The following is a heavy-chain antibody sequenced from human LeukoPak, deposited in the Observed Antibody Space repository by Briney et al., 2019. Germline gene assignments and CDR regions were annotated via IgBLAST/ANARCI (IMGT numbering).Heavy chain of an antibody. Sequence: GASVKVSCKASGGTFSSYAISWVRQAPGQGLEWMGRIIPILGIVNYAQKFQGRVTITADKSTSTAYMELSSLRSEDTAVYYCAKVAGRLTSGYYPPGDFDYWGQGTLVTVSS. CDR3: AKVAGRLTSGYYPPGDFDY. J-gene: IGHJ4*02. CDR1: GGTFSSYA. V-gene: IGHV1-69*04. D-gene: IGHD3-22*01. CDR2: IIPILGIV.